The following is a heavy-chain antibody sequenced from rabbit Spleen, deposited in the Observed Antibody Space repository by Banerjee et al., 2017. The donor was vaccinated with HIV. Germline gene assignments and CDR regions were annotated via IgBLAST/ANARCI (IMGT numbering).Heavy chain of an antibody. J-gene: IGHJ4*01. CDR1: GFSFSSSYY. CDR3: ARSGHVGGDYIWDL. CDR2: IYADRSGST. D-gene: IGHD1-1*01. V-gene: IGHV1S40*01. Sequence: QSLEESGGDLVKPEGSLTLTCTASGFSFSSSYYMCWVRQAPGKGLECIACIYADRSGSTYYANWAKGRFTCSKTSSTTVTLQMTRLTAADTATYFCARSGHVGGDYIWDLWGQGTLVTVS.